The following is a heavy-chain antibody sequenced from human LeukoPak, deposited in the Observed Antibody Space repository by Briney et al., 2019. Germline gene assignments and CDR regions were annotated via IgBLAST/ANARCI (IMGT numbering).Heavy chain of an antibody. CDR2: INSDGSST. J-gene: IGHJ4*02. V-gene: IGHV3-74*01. CDR3: ARGSRDGYNRGYFDY. CDR1: GFTFSSYW. Sequence: QPGGSLRLSCAASGFTFSSYWMHWVRQAPGKGLVWVSRINSDGSSTSYADSVKGRFTISRDNAKNTLYLQMNSLRAEDTAWYYCARGSRDGYNRGYFDYWGQGTLVTVSS. D-gene: IGHD5-24*01.